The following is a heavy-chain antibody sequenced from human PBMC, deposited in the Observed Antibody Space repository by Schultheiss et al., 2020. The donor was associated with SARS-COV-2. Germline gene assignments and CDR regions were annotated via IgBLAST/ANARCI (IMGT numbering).Heavy chain of an antibody. V-gene: IGHV2-5*01. CDR1: GFSLSTSGVG. Sequence: SGPTLVKPTQTLTLTCTFSGFSLSTSGVGVGWIRQPPGKALEWLALIHWNDDKHYSTSLKSRLTITKDTSKNQVVLTMTNMDPVDTATYYCARIRRGYSYGNYYYYGMDVWGQGTTVTVSS. CDR3: ARIRRGYSYGNYYYYGMDV. D-gene: IGHD5-18*01. CDR2: IHWNDDK. J-gene: IGHJ6*02.